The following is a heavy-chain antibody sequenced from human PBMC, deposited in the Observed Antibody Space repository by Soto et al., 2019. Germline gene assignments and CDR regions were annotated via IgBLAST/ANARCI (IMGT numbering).Heavy chain of an antibody. D-gene: IGHD5-18*01. CDR3: AKDRTATFQYYFDY. J-gene: IGHJ4*02. V-gene: IGHV3-23*01. CDR2: ISGSAYES. CDR1: GFTFSAYG. Sequence: EVQLLESGGGLVQPGGSLRLSCEASGFTFSAYGMSWVRQAPGKGPEWVSGISGSAYESKYAHSVKGRFTVSRDNSRNTLYLQMHSLRAEDTGVYYCAKDRTATFQYYFDYWGQGALITVSS.